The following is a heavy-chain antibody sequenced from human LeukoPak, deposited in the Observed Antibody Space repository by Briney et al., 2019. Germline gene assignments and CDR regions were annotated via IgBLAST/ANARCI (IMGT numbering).Heavy chain of an antibody. D-gene: IGHD3-22*01. CDR2: ISYNGVTT. V-gene: IGHV3-23*01. CDR1: GFTFRVYS. CDR3: AKAMPYFDSRGSPQGAFDY. Sequence: GGSLRLSCAASGFTFRVYSMSWVRQAPGKGLEWVSSISYNGVTTSYADSVKGRFTVSRDNSKNMVYLQMTSLRAEDTALYCCAKAMPYFDSRGSPQGAFDYWGQGTLVAVSS. J-gene: IGHJ4*02.